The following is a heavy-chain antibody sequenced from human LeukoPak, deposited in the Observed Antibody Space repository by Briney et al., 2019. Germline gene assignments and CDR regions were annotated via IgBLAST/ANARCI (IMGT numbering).Heavy chain of an antibody. Sequence: SETLSLTCTVSGGSISSYYWSWIRQPPGKGLEWIGYIYYSGSTNYNPSLKSRVTISVDTSKNQFSLKLSSATAADTAVYYCARHATVYYYYYGMDVWGQGTTVTVSS. D-gene: IGHD4-11*01. CDR3: ARHATVYYYYYGMDV. V-gene: IGHV4-59*08. CDR1: GGSISSYY. J-gene: IGHJ6*02. CDR2: IYYSGST.